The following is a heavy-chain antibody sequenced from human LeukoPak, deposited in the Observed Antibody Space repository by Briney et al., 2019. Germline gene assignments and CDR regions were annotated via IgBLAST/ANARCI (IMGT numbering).Heavy chain of an antibody. V-gene: IGHV4-39*01. CDR1: GGSINSSSYY. J-gene: IGHJ3*02. CDR2: IFYSGNT. D-gene: IGHD3-22*01. CDR3: ASKWVTYYYNSSAYHYPTDVFDI. Sequence: SETLSLTCTVSGGSINSSSYYWGWIRQPPGKGLEWIGSIFYSGNTYDNPSLKSRVTISVDTSKNQFSLKLSSVTAADTAVYYCASKWVTYYYNSSAYHYPTDVFDIWGQGTMVTVSS.